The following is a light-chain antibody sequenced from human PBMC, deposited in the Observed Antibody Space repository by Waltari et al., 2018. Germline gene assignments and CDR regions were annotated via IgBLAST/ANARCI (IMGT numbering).Light chain of an antibody. J-gene: IGLJ3*02. CDR1: SPNIGSNT. V-gene: IGLV1-44*01. CDR2: THN. Sequence: QSVLTQSPSASGTPGQRVTISCSGSSPNIGSNTVNWYKQVPGTAPKLLISTHNRRPSGVPDRFSGSKSGTSASLAISGLQSEDEADYFCAAWDDSLNGWVFGGGTKLSVL. CDR3: AAWDDSLNGWV.